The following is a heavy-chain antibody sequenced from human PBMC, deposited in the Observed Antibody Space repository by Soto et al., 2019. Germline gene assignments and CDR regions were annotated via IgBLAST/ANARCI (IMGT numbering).Heavy chain of an antibody. CDR2: IYWDDDK. D-gene: IGHD3-10*01. J-gene: IGHJ5*02. CDR3: AHRRGSGSSFGLFDP. Sequence: QITLKESGPTLVKPTQTLTLTCTFSGFSLSTSGVGVGWIRQPPGKALEWLALIYWDDDKRYSPSLKSRLTITKDTSKNQVVLTMTNMDPVDTATYYCAHRRGSGSSFGLFDPWGQGTLVTVSS. CDR1: GFSLSTSGVG. V-gene: IGHV2-5*02.